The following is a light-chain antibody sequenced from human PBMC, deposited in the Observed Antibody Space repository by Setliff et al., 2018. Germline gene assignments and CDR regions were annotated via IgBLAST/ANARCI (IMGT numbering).Light chain of an antibody. CDR1: SSDVGGYNY. CDR2: EVS. V-gene: IGLV2-8*01. J-gene: IGLJ1*01. CDR3: RSDAGSNHPYV. Sequence: QSVLTQPPSASGSPGQSVTISCTGTSSDVGGYNYVSWYQQHPGKAPKLMIYEVSKRPSGVPDRFSGSKSGNTASLTVSGLQAEDEADYFCRSDAGSNHPYVFGTGTKVTVL.